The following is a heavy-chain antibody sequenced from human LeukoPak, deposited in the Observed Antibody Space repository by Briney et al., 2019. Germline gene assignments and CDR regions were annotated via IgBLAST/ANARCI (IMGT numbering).Heavy chain of an antibody. J-gene: IGHJ6*04. CDR3: AELGITMIGGV. CDR1: GFTFSSYA. Sequence: GGTLRLSCAASGFTFSSYAMTWVRQAPGKGLEWVSYISSSGSTIYYADSVKGRFTISRDNAKNSLYLQMNSLRAEDTAVYYCAELGITMIGGVWGKGTTVTISS. CDR2: ISSSGSTI. D-gene: IGHD3-10*02. V-gene: IGHV3-48*03.